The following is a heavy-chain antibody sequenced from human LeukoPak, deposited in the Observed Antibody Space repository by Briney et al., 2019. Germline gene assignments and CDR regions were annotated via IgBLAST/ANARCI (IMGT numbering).Heavy chain of an antibody. Sequence: GGSLRLSCAASGFPFSAYWMIWVRQVLGKGLQWVADIKHDGSDKYYVDSVKGRFTISRDNAKNTLYLQMNSLRAEDTAVYFCATAWSYWGQGSLVTVSS. J-gene: IGHJ4*02. CDR2: IKHDGSDK. V-gene: IGHV3-7*01. CDR3: ATAWSY. D-gene: IGHD3-3*01. CDR1: GFPFSAYW.